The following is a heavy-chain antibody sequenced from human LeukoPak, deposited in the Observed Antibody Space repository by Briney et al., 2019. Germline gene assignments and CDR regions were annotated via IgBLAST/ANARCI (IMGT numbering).Heavy chain of an antibody. Sequence: ASVKVSCKASGGTFSSYAISWVRQAPGQGLEWMGGIIPIFSTANYAQKFQGRVTITTDESTSTAYMELSSLRSEDTAVYYCARDLDNGSYEAFDIWGQGTMVTVSS. D-gene: IGHD1-26*01. CDR3: ARDLDNGSYEAFDI. V-gene: IGHV1-69*05. CDR2: IIPIFSTA. J-gene: IGHJ3*02. CDR1: GGTFSSYA.